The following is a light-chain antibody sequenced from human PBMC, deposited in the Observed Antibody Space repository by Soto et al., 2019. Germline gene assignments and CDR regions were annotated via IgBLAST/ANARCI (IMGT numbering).Light chain of an antibody. CDR1: SSDVGAYDY. Sequence: QSVLTQPASVSGSPGQSIVIACTGTSSDVGAYDYVSWYQQHPGKAPKVMIYDVTNRPSGVSNRFSGSKSGNTASLTISGLQAEDEADYYCSSYTSSSTYVFGTGTKVTVL. V-gene: IGLV2-14*01. J-gene: IGLJ1*01. CDR2: DVT. CDR3: SSYTSSSTYV.